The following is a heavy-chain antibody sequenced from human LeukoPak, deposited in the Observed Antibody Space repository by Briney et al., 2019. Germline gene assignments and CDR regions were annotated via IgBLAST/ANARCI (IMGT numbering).Heavy chain of an antibody. V-gene: IGHV3-48*03. Sequence: PGGSLRLSCAASGFTFNSYAFNWVRQAPWKGLEWVSYISSSGSTIYYADSVKGRFTISRDNAKNSLYLQMNSLRAEDTAVYYCAELGITMIGGVWGKGTTVTISS. CDR1: GFTFNSYA. D-gene: IGHD3-10*02. J-gene: IGHJ6*04. CDR3: AELGITMIGGV. CDR2: ISSSGSTI.